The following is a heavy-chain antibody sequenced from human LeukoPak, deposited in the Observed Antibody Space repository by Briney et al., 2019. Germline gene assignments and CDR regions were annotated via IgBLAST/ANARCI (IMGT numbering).Heavy chain of an antibody. Sequence: GESLQISCQASGYNFANYWIGWVRQMPGIGLEWMGIMYPGDSDTRYSLSFQGQVTISADKSITTVFLQWSSLKASDTAMYYCARHGYAIDYWGQGTLVTVSS. CDR2: MYPGDSDT. D-gene: IGHD3-16*01. J-gene: IGHJ4*02. CDR1: GYNFANYW. CDR3: ARHGYAIDY. V-gene: IGHV5-51*01.